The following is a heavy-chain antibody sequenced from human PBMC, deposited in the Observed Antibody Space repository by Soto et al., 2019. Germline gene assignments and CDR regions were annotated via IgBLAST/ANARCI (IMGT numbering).Heavy chain of an antibody. CDR2: IHGSGGST. V-gene: IGHV3-23*01. CDR1: GFPFNRYA. D-gene: IGHD4-17*01. Sequence: EVQLLESGGGLQRGGGSLETPLSASGFPFNRYAIKLVPQAPGKGRGWVSVIHGSGGSTYYADSVKGRFTISRDNSENTVYLQMSSLRAGDTAIYYCARGKDRDTVTTFDYWGQGTLVTVSS. CDR3: ARGKDRDTVTTFDY. J-gene: IGHJ4*02.